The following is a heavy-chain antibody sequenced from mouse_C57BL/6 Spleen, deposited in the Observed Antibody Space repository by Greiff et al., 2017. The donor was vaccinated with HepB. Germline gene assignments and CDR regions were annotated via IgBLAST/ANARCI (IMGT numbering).Heavy chain of an antibody. J-gene: IGHJ2*01. CDR2: IRNKANGYTT. CDR1: GFTFTDYY. Sequence: EVQLQESGGGLVQPGGSLSLSCAASGFTFTDYYMSWVRQPPGKALEWLGFIRNKANGYTTEYSASVKGRFTISRDNSQSILYLQMNALRAEDSATYYCARGAIGYLYYFDYWGQGTTLTVSS. D-gene: IGHD2-14*01. CDR3: ARGAIGYLYYFDY. V-gene: IGHV7-3*01.